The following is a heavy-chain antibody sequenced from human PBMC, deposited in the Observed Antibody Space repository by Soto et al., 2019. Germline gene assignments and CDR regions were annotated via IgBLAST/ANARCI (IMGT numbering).Heavy chain of an antibody. V-gene: IGHV3-30*18. CDR2: ISYAGSNR. CDR3: AKDLFSGGSYPNWFDP. J-gene: IGHJ5*02. D-gene: IGHD2-15*01. CDR1: GFSFSSYG. Sequence: QVQLVESGGGVVQPGRSLRLSCTASGFSFSSYGMHWVRQAPGKGREWVALISYAGSNRFYADSVKGRFTISRDNSKNTLYLKMTSLRADDTAVYYCAKDLFSGGSYPNWFDPWGQGTLVTVSS.